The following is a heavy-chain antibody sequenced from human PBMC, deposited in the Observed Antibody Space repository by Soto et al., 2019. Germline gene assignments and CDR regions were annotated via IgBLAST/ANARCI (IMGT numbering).Heavy chain of an antibody. D-gene: IGHD3-22*01. V-gene: IGHV1-69*01. CDR2: IIPIFGTA. CDR1: GGTFSSYA. Sequence: QVQLVQSGAEVKKPGSSVKVSCKASGGTFSSYAISWVRQAPGQGLEWMGGIIPIFGTANYAQKFQGRVTTTADESTSTAYMELSSLRSEDTAVYYCATDPYDSSGYYYVGYFDYWGQGTLVTVSS. CDR3: ATDPYDSSGYYYVGYFDY. J-gene: IGHJ4*02.